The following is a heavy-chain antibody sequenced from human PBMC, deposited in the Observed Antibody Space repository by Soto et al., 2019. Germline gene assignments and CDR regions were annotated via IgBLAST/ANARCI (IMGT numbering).Heavy chain of an antibody. J-gene: IGHJ6*03. CDR2: ISYDGSKI. D-gene: IGHD4-17*01. CDR3: AKDTVTTSVGYYYYYMDV. CDR1: GFTFGSYG. Sequence: GGSLRLSCAASGFTFGSYGMEWVRQAPGKGLEWVAVISYDGSKIYYADSVKGRFTISRDNSKNTVYLQMNSLRVEDTAVYYCAKDTVTTSVGYYYYYMDVRGKGTTVTVSS. V-gene: IGHV3-30*18.